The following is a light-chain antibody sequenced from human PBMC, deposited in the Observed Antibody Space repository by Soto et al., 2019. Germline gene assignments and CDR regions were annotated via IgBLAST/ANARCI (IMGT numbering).Light chain of an antibody. J-gene: IGKJ2*01. CDR2: EAS. Sequence: DIVMTQSPLSLSVTPGQPASISCRQSLLHSDGKTYLNWSVQMPGQPPQLLIYEASNRFSGVPDGFSGSGSGTDFTLKISRVEAEDVGVYYCMQITQLPYTFGQGTKLEIK. CDR3: MQITQLPYT. CDR1: QSLLHSDGKTY. V-gene: IGKV2D-29*01.